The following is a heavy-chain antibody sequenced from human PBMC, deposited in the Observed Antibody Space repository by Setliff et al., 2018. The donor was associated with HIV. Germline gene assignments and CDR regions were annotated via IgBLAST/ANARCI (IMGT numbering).Heavy chain of an antibody. Sequence: PGGSLRLSCAASGFIFGLHGMHWVRQAPGKGLQWVAFISYDATYKYYADSVKGRFTISRDNSENTLQLQMNSLRTDDTAAYYCAQGSDPQLVTLFAYWGQGTLVTVSS. J-gene: IGHJ4*02. CDR2: ISYDATYK. V-gene: IGHV3-30*04. CDR3: AQGSDPQLVTLFAY. CDR1: GFIFGLHG. D-gene: IGHD6-6*01.